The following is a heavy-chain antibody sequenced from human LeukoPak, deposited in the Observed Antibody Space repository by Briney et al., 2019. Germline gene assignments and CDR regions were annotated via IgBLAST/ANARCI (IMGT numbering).Heavy chain of an antibody. J-gene: IGHJ4*02. CDR3: APDYVWGSYRSEMDY. CDR1: GFTFSSYG. D-gene: IGHD3-16*02. V-gene: IGHV3-23*01. CDR2: ISGSGGST. Sequence: PGGSLRLSCAASGFTFSSYGMHWVRQAPGKGLEWVSAISGSGGSTYYADSVKGRFTISRDNSKNTLYLQMNSLRAEDTAVYYCAPDYVWGSYRSEMDYWGQGTLVTVSS.